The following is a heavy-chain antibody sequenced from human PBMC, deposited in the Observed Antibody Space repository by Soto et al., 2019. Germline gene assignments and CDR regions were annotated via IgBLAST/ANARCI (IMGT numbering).Heavy chain of an antibody. V-gene: IGHV4-59*01. CDR3: ARDAGIAVAGTGEYYYYGMDV. D-gene: IGHD6-19*01. Sequence: SETLSIACTVSGGCISSYYWSWIRQRPGKGLEWIGYIYYSGSTNYNPSLKSRVTISVDTSKNQFSLKLSSVTAADTAVYYCARDAGIAVAGTGEYYYYGMDVWGQGTTVTVSS. CDR2: IYYSGST. J-gene: IGHJ6*02. CDR1: GGCISSYY.